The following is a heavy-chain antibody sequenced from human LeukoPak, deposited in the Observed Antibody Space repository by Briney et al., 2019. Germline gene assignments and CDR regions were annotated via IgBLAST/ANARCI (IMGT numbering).Heavy chain of an antibody. J-gene: IGHJ6*02. Sequence: PGGSLRLSCAASGFTFSSYGMHWVRQAPGKGLEWVAVIWCDGSNKYYADSVKGRFTISRDNSKNTLYLQMNSLRAEDTAVYYCARSPTYYYGMDVWGQGTTVTVSS. CDR1: GFTFSSYG. CDR3: ARSPTYYYGMDV. CDR2: IWCDGSNK. V-gene: IGHV3-33*01.